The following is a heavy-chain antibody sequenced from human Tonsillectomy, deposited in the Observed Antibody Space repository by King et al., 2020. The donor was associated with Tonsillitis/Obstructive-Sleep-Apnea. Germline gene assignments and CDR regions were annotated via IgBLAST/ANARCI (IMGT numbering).Heavy chain of an antibody. D-gene: IGHD6-19*01. CDR1: GFTFSGSG. CDR2: ISYDASNK. Sequence: VQLVESGGGVVQPGRSLRLSCAASGFTFSGSGMHWVRQAPGKGLEWVAVISYDASNKYYADSVRGRFTISRDNSKNTLYLQMNSLEAEDTAVYYCAKDLGGGWALDYWGQGTLVTVSS. CDR3: AKDLGGGWALDY. V-gene: IGHV3-30*18. J-gene: IGHJ4*02.